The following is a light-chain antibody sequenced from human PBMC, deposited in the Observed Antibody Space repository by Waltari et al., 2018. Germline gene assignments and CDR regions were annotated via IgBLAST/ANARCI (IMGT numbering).Light chain of an antibody. J-gene: IGKJ1*01. CDR2: DAF. Sequence: ETVLTQSPATLSLSPGDRATFSCRASQNIDSYLACYQQKPGQALRFLIFDAFNRPTGIPARFSGSRSGTDFNLTISSLESEDFAIYYCQQRRNWPWTFGQGTKVEI. V-gene: IGKV3-11*01. CDR3: QQRRNWPWT. CDR1: QNIDSY.